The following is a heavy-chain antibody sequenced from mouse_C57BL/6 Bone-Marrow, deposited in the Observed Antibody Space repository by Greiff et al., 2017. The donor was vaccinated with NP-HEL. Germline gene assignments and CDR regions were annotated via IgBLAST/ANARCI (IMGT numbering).Heavy chain of an antibody. Sequence: VQLQQSGPVLVKPGASVKMSCKASGYTFTDYYMNWVKQSHGKSLEWIGVINPYNGGTSYNQKFKGKATLTVDKSSSTAYMELNSLTSEDSAVYYCGRGGDDYPYWYFDVWGTGTTVTVSS. D-gene: IGHD2-4*01. V-gene: IGHV1-19*01. CDR2: INPYNGGT. J-gene: IGHJ1*03. CDR1: GYTFTDYY. CDR3: GRGGDDYPYWYFDV.